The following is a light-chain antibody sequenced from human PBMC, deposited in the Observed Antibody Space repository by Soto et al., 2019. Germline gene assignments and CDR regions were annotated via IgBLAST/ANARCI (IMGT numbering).Light chain of an antibody. V-gene: IGLV1-44*01. J-gene: IGLJ2*01. CDR1: SSNIGSNN. CDR3: EAWDDSLNGVV. Sequence: QSVLTRTPSASGTPGQRVNISCSGSSSNIGSNNVNWYQQLPGTAPKLLIYSNNQRPSGVPDRFSGSKSGTSASLAISGLQSEDEADYYCEAWDDSLNGVVFGGGTKVTVL. CDR2: SNN.